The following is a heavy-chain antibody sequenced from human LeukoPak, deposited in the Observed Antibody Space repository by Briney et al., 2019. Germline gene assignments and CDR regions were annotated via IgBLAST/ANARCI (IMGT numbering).Heavy chain of an antibody. J-gene: IGHJ4*02. CDR2: ISGSGGST. CDR1: GFTFSSYA. D-gene: IGHD5-18*01. CDR3: AKVSQGYSFIFDY. Sequence: PGGSLRLSCAASGFTFSSYAMSWVRQAPGKGLEWVSAISGSGGSTYYADSVKGRFTISRDNSKNTLYLQMNSLRTEDTAVYYCAKVSQGYSFIFDYWGQGTLVTVSS. V-gene: IGHV3-23*01.